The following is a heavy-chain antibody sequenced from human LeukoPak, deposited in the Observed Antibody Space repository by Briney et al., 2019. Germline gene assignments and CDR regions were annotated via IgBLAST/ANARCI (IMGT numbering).Heavy chain of an antibody. V-gene: IGHV3-30-3*01. Sequence: GGSLRVSCAASGFTFSSYAMHWVRQAPGKGLEWVAVISYDGSNKYYADSVKGRFTISRDNSKNTLYLQMNSLRAEDTAVYYCARDGYYYDSDAFDIWGQGTMVTVSS. CDR1: GFTFSSYA. J-gene: IGHJ3*02. CDR3: ARDGYYYDSDAFDI. D-gene: IGHD3-22*01. CDR2: ISYDGSNK.